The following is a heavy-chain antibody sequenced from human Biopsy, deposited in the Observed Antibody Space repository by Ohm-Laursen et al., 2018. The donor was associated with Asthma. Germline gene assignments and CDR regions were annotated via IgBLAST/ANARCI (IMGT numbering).Heavy chain of an antibody. CDR1: GFTFDDYA. D-gene: IGHD2-2*01. J-gene: IGHJ4*02. V-gene: IGHV3-9*01. CDR3: ARKAGSCISRTCYPLDF. CDR2: ISWNSGSI. Sequence: SLRLSCSASGFTFDDYAMHWVRQAPGKGLEWVSGISWNSGSIGYADSVKGRFTISRDNAKNSLYLQMNSLRAEDTAVYYCARKAGSCISRTCYPLDFWGQGTLVTVSS.